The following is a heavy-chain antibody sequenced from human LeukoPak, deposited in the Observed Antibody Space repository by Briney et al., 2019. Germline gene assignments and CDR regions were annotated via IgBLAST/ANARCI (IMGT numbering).Heavy chain of an antibody. CDR2: IIPILGIA. J-gene: IGHJ1*01. V-gene: IGHV1-69*04. CDR3: AREDSSGYNPSFQH. D-gene: IGHD3-22*01. CDR1: GGTFSSYA. Sequence: SVKVSCKASGGTFSSYAISWVRQAPGQGLEWMGRIIPILGIANYAQKFQGRVTITADKSTSTAYMELSSLRSEDTAVYYCAREDSSGYNPSFQHWGQGTLVTVSS.